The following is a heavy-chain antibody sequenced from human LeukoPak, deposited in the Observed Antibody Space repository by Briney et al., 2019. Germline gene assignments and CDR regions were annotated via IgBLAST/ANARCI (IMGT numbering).Heavy chain of an antibody. J-gene: IGHJ4*02. V-gene: IGHV3-33*06. CDR3: AKDGYCSGSSCYGFDS. Sequence: GGSLRLSCTASGFIFKNFGMHWVRQAPGKGLEWVAVVFYDGINKYYADPVKGRFTVSRDNSKNTIYLEMKSLRAEDRAVYYCAKDGYCSGSSCYGFDSWGQGTRVIVSS. CDR2: VFYDGINK. CDR1: GFIFKNFG. D-gene: IGHD2-15*01.